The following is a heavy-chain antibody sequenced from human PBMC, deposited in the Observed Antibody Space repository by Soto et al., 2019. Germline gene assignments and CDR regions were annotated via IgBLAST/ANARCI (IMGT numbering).Heavy chain of an antibody. D-gene: IGHD6-13*01. CDR3: AREYLLAAGGIYYGMDV. CDR1: GFTLRTYE. CDR2: IRGSGDTI. J-gene: IGHJ6*02. V-gene: IGHV3-48*03. Sequence: GGSLRLSCAASGFTLRTYEMNWVRQAPGKGLEWISFIRGSGDTIYYADSVKGRFTISRDNGKNSLYLQMNSLRAEDTAVYYCAREYLLAAGGIYYGMDVWGQGTTVTVSS.